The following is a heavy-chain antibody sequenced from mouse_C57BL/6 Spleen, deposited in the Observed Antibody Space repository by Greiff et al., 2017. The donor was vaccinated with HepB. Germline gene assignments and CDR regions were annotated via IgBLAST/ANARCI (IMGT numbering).Heavy chain of an antibody. CDR2: IYPGGGYT. J-gene: IGHJ4*01. V-gene: IGHV1-63*01. D-gene: IGHD3-2*02. Sequence: VQLQQSGAELVRPGTSVKMSCKASGYTFTNYWIGWAKQRPGHGLEWIGDIYPGGGYTNYNEKFKGKATLTADKSSSTAYMQFSSLTSEDSAIYYCARGDSSGYGAMDYWGQGTSVTVSS. CDR3: ARGDSSGYGAMDY. CDR1: GYTFTNYW.